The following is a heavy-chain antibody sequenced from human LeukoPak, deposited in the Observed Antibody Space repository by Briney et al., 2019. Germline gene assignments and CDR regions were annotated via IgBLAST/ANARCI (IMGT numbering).Heavy chain of an antibody. V-gene: IGHV1-2*02. CDR1: GYTFTGYY. Sequence: ASVKVSCEASGYTFTGYYMHWVRQAPGQGLEWMGWINPNSGGTNYAQKFQGRVTMTRDTSISTAYMELSRLRSDDTAVYYCATSSGWYGPFDYWGQGTLVTVSS. CDR3: ATSSGWYGPFDY. J-gene: IGHJ4*02. CDR2: INPNSGGT. D-gene: IGHD6-19*01.